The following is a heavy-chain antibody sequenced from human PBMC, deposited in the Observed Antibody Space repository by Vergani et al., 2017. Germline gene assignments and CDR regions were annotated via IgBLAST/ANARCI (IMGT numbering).Heavy chain of an antibody. Sequence: EVQLLESGGGLVQPGGSLRLSCAASGFTFSSYAMSWVRQAPGKGLEWVSAISGSGGSTYYADSVKGRFTISRDNSKNTLYLQMNSLRAEDTAVYYCARGRIAARPYYYYYYMDVWGKGTTVTVSS. CDR3: ARGRIAARPYYYYYYMDV. CDR2: ISGSGGST. D-gene: IGHD6-6*01. J-gene: IGHJ6*03. CDR1: GFTFSSYA. V-gene: IGHV3-23*01.